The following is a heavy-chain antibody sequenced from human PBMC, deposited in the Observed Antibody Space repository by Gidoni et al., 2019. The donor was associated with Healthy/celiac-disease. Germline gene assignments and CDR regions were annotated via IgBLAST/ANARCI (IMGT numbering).Heavy chain of an antibody. V-gene: IGHV3-7*01. CDR2: IKQDGSEK. D-gene: IGHD1-7*01. J-gene: IGHJ4*02. CDR3: ARDNWNYEFDY. Sequence: EVQLVESGVGLVQPGGSLRLSCAASGVTFSSYWMSWVRQAPGKGLEWVANIKQDGSEKYYVDSVKGRFTISRDNAKNSLYLQMNSLRAEDTAVYYCARDNWNYEFDYWGQGTLVTVSS. CDR1: GVTFSSYW.